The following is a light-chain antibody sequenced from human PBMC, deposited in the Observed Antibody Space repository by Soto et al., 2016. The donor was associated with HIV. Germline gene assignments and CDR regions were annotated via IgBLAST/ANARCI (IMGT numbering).Light chain of an antibody. V-gene: IGLV3-25*03. CDR1: ALPKQY. CDR2: KDS. Sequence: SYELTQPPSVSVSPGQTARITCSGDALPKQYAYWYQQKPGQAPVLVISKDSERPSGIPERFSGSSSGTTVTLTISGVQAEDEGDYYCQSADNSGSYPVVFGGGTKLTVL. CDR3: QSADNSGSYPVV. J-gene: IGLJ2*01.